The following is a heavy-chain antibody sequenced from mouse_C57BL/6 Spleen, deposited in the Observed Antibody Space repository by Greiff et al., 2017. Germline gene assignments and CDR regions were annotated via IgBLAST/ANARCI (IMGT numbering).Heavy chain of an antibody. Sequence: EVKLVESGGGLVKPGGSLKLSCAASGFTFSSYAMSWVRQTPEKRLEWVATISDGGSYTYYPDNVKGRFTISRDNAKNNLYLQISHLKSEDTAMYYCARSLNFDYWGQGTTLTVSS. CDR3: ARSLNFDY. J-gene: IGHJ2*01. V-gene: IGHV5-4*03. CDR1: GFTFSSYA. CDR2: ISDGGSYT.